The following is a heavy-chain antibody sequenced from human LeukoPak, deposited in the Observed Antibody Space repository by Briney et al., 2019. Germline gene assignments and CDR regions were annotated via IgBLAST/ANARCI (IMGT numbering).Heavy chain of an antibody. CDR2: INSNSGNT. V-gene: IGHV1-8*02. D-gene: IGHD4-23*01. CDR1: GYTFTGYY. CDR3: ARDYGGNSGWFDP. Sequence: ASVKVSCKASGYTFTGYYMHWVRQAPGQGLEWMGRINSNSGNTGYAQKFQGRVTLTRSTSISTAYMELRSLTSENTAVYYCARDYGGNSGWFDPWGQGTLVTVSS. J-gene: IGHJ5*02.